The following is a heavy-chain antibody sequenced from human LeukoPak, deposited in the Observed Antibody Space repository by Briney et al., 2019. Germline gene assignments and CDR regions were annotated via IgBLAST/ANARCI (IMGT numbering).Heavy chain of an antibody. D-gene: IGHD1-1*01. CDR1: GGSFSGYY. V-gene: IGHV4-34*01. Sequence: PSETLSLTCAVYGGSFSGYYWSWIRQPPGKGLEWIGEINHSGSTNYNPSLKSRVTISVDTSKNQFFLKLSSVTAADTAVYYCASHWSLHVDYWGQGILVTVSS. J-gene: IGHJ4*02. CDR2: INHSGST. CDR3: ASHWSLHVDY.